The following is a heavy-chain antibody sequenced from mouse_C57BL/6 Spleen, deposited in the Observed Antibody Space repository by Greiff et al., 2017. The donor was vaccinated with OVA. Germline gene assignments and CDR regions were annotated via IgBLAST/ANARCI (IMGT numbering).Heavy chain of an antibody. Sequence: QVHVKQSGAELVKPGASVKISCKASGYAFSSYWMNWVKQRPGKGLEWIGQIYPGDGDTNYNGKFKGKATLTADKSSSTAYMQLSSLTSEDSAVYFCARWDYDGRGDFDYWGQGTTLTVSS. V-gene: IGHV1-80*01. D-gene: IGHD2-4*01. CDR1: GYAFSSYW. J-gene: IGHJ2*01. CDR2: IYPGDGDT. CDR3: ARWDYDGRGDFDY.